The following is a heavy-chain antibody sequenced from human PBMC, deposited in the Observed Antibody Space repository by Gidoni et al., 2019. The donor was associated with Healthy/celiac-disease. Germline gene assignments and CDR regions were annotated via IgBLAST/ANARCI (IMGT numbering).Heavy chain of an antibody. Sequence: EVQLVASGGGLVQPGRSLRLSCAASGFPFDDYAMHWVRQAPGKGLEWVSGISWNSGSIGYADSVKGRFTISRDNAKNSLYLQMNSLRAEDTALYYCAKGGCGGDCYSDYWGQGTLVTVSS. J-gene: IGHJ4*02. D-gene: IGHD2-21*02. V-gene: IGHV3-9*01. CDR1: GFPFDDYA. CDR2: ISWNSGSI. CDR3: AKGGCGGDCYSDY.